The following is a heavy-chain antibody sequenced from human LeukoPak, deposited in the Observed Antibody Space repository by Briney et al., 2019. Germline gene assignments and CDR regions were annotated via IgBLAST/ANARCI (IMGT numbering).Heavy chain of an antibody. J-gene: IGHJ5*02. CDR1: GGSISSYY. D-gene: IGHD1-1*01. Sequence: PSETLSLTCTVSGGSISSYYWSWIRQPPGKGLEWIGNIYYSGSTNYNPSLKSRVTISVDTSKNQFSLKLSSVTAADTAVYYCARRRTTFDPWGQGTLVTVSS. V-gene: IGHV4-59*08. CDR3: ARRRTTFDP. CDR2: IYYSGST.